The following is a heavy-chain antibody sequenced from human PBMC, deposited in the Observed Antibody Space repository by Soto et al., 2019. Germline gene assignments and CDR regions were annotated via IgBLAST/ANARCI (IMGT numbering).Heavy chain of an antibody. D-gene: IGHD1-26*01. J-gene: IGHJ4*02. CDR3: ARDLAVGATQTGDY. CDR1: GFTFRSFT. V-gene: IGHV3-21*01. Sequence: GGSLRLSCAASGFTFRSFTMNWVRQAPGKGLEWVSTISSNSAYIYYTDALRGRFTISRDNAKNSLHLQMNSLRAEDTAVYYCARDLAVGATQTGDYWGQGTLVTVSS. CDR2: ISSNSAYI.